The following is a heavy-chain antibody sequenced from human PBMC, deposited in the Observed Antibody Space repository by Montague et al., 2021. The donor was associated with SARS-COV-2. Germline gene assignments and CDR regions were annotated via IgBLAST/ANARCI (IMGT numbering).Heavy chain of an antibody. CDR3: AREGALVDTPMMAFDY. D-gene: IGHD5-18*01. V-gene: IGHV3-30*04. CDR1: GFTFSSYT. Sequence: SLRLSCPASGFTFSSYTMHWVRQAPGKGLGWVAIISYDGSNAYYADSVKGRFTVSRDNSKRTLYLEMDSPRAEDTAVYYCAREGALVDTPMMAFDYWGQGTLVTVSS. J-gene: IGHJ4*02. CDR2: ISYDGSNA.